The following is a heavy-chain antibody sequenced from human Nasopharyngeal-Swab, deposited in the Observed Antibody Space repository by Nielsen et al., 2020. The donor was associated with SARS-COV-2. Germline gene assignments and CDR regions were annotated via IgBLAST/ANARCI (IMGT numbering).Heavy chain of an antibody. CDR1: GFTFSSYG. CDR2: ISYDGSNK. D-gene: IGHD6-13*01. J-gene: IGHJ4*02. Sequence: GGSLRLPCAASGFTFSSYGMHWVRQAPGKGLEWVAVISYDGSNKYYADSVKGRFTISRDNSKNTLYLQMNSLRAEDTAVYYCAKDMGIADDSFDYWGQGTLVTVSS. CDR3: AKDMGIADDSFDY. V-gene: IGHV3-30*18.